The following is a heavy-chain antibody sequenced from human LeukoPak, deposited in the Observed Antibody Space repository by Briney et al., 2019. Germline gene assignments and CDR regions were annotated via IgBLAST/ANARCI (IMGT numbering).Heavy chain of an antibody. Sequence: SETLSLTCTVSGYSISSGYYWGWIRQPPGKGLEWIGSIYHSGSTYYNPSLKSRVTISVDTSKNQFSLKLSSVTAADTAVYYCARVVRGVSYMDVWGKGTTVTVSS. J-gene: IGHJ6*03. CDR2: IYHSGST. D-gene: IGHD3-10*01. V-gene: IGHV4-38-2*02. CDR1: GYSISSGYY. CDR3: ARVVRGVSYMDV.